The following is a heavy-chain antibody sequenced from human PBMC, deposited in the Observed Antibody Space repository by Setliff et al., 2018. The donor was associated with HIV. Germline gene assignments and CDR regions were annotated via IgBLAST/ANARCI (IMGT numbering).Heavy chain of an antibody. CDR3: ARHCGGYDSSGYNYVVKGPGAFDI. CDR1: GYSISSGYY. Sequence: SETLSLTCAVSGYSISSGYYWGWIRQPPGKGLEWIGSIYHSGSTYYNPSLKSRVTISVDTSKNQFSLKLSSVTAADTAVYYCARHCGGYDSSGYNYVVKGPGAFDIWGQGTMVTVSS. D-gene: IGHD3-22*01. J-gene: IGHJ3*02. V-gene: IGHV4-38-2*01. CDR2: IYHSGST.